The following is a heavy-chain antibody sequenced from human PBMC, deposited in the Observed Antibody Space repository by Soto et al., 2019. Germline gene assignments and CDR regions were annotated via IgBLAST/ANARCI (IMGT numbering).Heavy chain of an antibody. V-gene: IGHV3-9*01. CDR3: AKDISFKTAAYYYMDV. Sequence: GGSLRLSCAASGFTFDDYAMHWVRQAPGKGLEWVSGISWNSGSIGYADSVKGRFTISRDNAKNSLYLQMNSLRAEDTALYYCAKDISFKTAAYYYMDVWGKGTTVTVSS. D-gene: IGHD6-25*01. CDR2: ISWNSGSI. J-gene: IGHJ6*03. CDR1: GFTFDDYA.